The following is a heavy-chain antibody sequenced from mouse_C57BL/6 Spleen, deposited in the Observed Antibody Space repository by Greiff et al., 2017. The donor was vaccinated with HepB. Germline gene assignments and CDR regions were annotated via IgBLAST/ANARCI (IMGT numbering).Heavy chain of an antibody. CDR1: GFTFSSYG. CDR2: ISSGGSYT. Sequence: EVHLVESGGDLVKPGGSLKLSCAASGFTFSSYGMSWVRQTPDKRLEWVATISSGGSYTYYPDSVKGRFTISRDNAKNTLYLQMSSLKSEDTAMYYCARRRTTVVGGNAMDYWGQGTSVTVSS. CDR3: ARRRTTVVGGNAMDY. V-gene: IGHV5-6*01. D-gene: IGHD1-1*01. J-gene: IGHJ4*01.